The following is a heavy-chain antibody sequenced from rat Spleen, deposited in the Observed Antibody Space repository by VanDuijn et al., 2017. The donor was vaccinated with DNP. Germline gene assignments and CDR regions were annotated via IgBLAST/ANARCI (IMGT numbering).Heavy chain of an antibody. V-gene: IGHV4-2*01. CDR3: ARLGWHGWFAY. D-gene: IGHD1-11*01. Sequence: EVKLVESGGGLVQPGRSLKLSCAASGFNFHDYWMGWVRQPPGRGLEWVGEINKDSSTINYSSSLKDKFTISRDNAQNTPYLQMSKLGSEDPAIYYCARLGWHGWFAYWGQGTLVTVSS. CDR2: INKDSSTI. CDR1: GFNFHDYW. J-gene: IGHJ3*01.